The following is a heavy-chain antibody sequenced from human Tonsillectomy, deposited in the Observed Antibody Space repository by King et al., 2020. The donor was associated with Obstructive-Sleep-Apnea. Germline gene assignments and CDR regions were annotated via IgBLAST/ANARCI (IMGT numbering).Heavy chain of an antibody. CDR3: ATQEYQLLWDDY. Sequence: QLQESGPGLVKPSETLSLTCTVSGGSISSSSYYWGWIRQPPGKGLEWIGSIYYSGSTYYNPSLKSRVTISVDTSKNQFSLKLSSVTAADTAVYYCATQEYQLLWDDYWGQGTLVTVSS. CDR2: IYYSGST. D-gene: IGHD2-2*01. CDR1: GGSISSSSYY. J-gene: IGHJ4*02. V-gene: IGHV4-39*07.